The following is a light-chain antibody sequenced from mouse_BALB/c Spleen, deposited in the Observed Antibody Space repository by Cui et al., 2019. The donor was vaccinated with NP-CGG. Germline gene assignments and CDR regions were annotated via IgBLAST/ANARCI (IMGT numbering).Light chain of an antibody. CDR2: GTN. Sequence: QAVVTQESAPTTSPGETVTLTCRSSTGAVTTYNYANWVQEKPDHLFTGLIGGTNNRPPGVPARFSGSLIGDKAAITITGAQTEDEAIYFCALWYSNHWVFGGGTKLTVL. V-gene: IGLV1*01. CDR1: TGAVTTYNY. CDR3: ALWYSNHWV. J-gene: IGLJ1*01.